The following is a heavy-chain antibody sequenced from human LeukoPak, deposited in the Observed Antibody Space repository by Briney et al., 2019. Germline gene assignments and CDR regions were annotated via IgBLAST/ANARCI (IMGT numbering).Heavy chain of an antibody. D-gene: IGHD2-21*02. CDR2: ISTSGAST. V-gene: IGHV3-23*01. CDR1: GFTFSSYA. CDR3: ARDVSPIVVVTAYFDY. Sequence: PGGSLRLSCAASGFTFSSYAMSWVRQAPGKGLEWVSTISTSGASTYYADSVKGRFTISRDNSKNTLYLQMNILRAEDTAVYYCARDVSPIVVVTAYFDYWGQGTLVTVSS. J-gene: IGHJ4*02.